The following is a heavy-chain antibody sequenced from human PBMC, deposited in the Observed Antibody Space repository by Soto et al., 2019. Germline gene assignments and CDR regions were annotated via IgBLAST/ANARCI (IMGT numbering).Heavy chain of an antibody. V-gene: IGHV3-21*01. CDR3: ARHRSGYSFDY. CDR2: ISSCYCYI. Sequence: GGSLRLSCAASGFTFTSYSMNWVRQAPGKGLEWVSSISSCYCYIYYADSVKGRFTISRDNAKNSLFLQMNSLRAEDTAVYYCARHRSGYSFDYWGQGTLVTVSS. D-gene: IGHD4-4*01. J-gene: IGHJ4*02. CDR1: GFTFTSYS.